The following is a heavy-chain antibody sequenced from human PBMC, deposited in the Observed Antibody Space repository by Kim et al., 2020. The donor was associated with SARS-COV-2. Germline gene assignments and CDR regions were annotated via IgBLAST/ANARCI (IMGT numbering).Heavy chain of an antibody. Sequence: GGSLRLSCAASGFTFSSYAMHWVRQAPGKGLEYVSAISSNGGSTYYANSVKGRFTISRDNSKNTLYLQMGSLRAEDMAVYYCARGAGYDILTGYPQYYYMDVWGKGTTVTIYS. J-gene: IGHJ6*03. CDR1: GFTFSSYA. CDR3: ARGAGYDILTGYPQYYYMDV. D-gene: IGHD3-9*01. CDR2: ISSNGGST. V-gene: IGHV3-64*01.